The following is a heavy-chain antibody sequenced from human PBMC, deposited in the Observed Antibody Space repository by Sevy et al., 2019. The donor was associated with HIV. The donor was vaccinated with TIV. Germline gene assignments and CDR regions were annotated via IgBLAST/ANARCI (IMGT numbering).Heavy chain of an antibody. CDR2: MWYDGNNK. CDR3: ARGPSLIVAGAAGYLDY. Sequence: GGSLRLSCTASGFTFSNFGIHWVRQAPGKGLQWVALMWYDGNNKYYADSLKGRFTISRDSSKNTVYLQMNNLRAEDTAMYYCARGPSLIVAGAAGYLDYWGQGTLVTVSS. CDR1: GFTFSNFG. D-gene: IGHD2-21*01. V-gene: IGHV3-33*01. J-gene: IGHJ4*02.